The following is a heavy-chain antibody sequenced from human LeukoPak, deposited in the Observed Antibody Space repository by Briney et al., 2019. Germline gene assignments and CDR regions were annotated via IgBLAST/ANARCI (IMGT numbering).Heavy chain of an antibody. D-gene: IGHD2-2*01. CDR2: INHSGSN. Sequence: PSETLSLTCAVYGGSFSGYYWSWIRQPPGKGLXXXXXINHSGSNNYNPSLKSRVTISVDTSKNQFSLKVTSVTAADTAVYYCARAYCTSNSCLFYFDYWGQGTLVTVSS. CDR3: ARAYCTSNSCLFYFDY. J-gene: IGHJ4*02. V-gene: IGHV4-34*01. CDR1: GGSFSGYY.